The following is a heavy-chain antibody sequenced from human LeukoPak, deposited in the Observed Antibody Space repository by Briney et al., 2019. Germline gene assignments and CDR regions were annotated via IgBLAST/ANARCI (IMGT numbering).Heavy chain of an antibody. D-gene: IGHD3-9*01. V-gene: IGHV3-21*01. CDR2: ISSSSSYI. CDR3: ARDPYDILTGYYSY. J-gene: IGHJ4*02. Sequence: GGSLRLSCAASGFTFSTYWMDWVRQAPGKGLEWVSSISSSSSYIYYADSVKGRFTISRDNAKNSLYLQMNSLRAEDTAAYYCARDPYDILTGYYSYWGQGTLVTVSS. CDR1: GFTFSTYW.